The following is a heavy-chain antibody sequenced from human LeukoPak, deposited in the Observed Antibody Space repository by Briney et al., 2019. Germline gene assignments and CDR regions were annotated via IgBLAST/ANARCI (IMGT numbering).Heavy chain of an antibody. CDR2: ISGSGGNT. CDR1: GFTFNNYA. D-gene: IGHD1-14*01. J-gene: IGHJ3*02. Sequence: GGSLRLSCAATGFTFNNYAMNWVRQAPGKGLEWVSSISGSGGNTYYADSVKGRFTISRDNSKNTLYLQMNSLRAEDTAVYYCAKPARTDAFDIWGQGTMITVSS. V-gene: IGHV3-23*01. CDR3: AKPARTDAFDI.